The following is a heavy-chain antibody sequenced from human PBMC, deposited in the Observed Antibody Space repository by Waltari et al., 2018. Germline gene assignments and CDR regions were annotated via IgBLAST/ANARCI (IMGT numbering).Heavy chain of an antibody. CDR1: GFTFSSYG. CDR2: IWYDGSNK. J-gene: IGHJ6*02. D-gene: IGHD3-10*01. Sequence: QVQLVESGGGVVQPGRSLRLSCAASGFTFSSYGMPWVRKAPGKGLEWVAVIWYDGSNKYYADSVKGRFTISRDNSKNTLYLQMNSLRAEDTAVYYCARASDGSGFYGMDVWGQGTTVTVSS. CDR3: ARASDGSGFYGMDV. V-gene: IGHV3-33*01.